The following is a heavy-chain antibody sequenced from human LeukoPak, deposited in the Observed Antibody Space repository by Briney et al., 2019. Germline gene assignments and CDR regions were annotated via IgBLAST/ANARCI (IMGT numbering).Heavy chain of an antibody. Sequence: GESLKISCKASGYSFTRNWIGWVRQMPGKGLEWMGVIYPGDSYDSDTRYSPSFQGQVTISADNSITTAYLQWSSLKASDTAMYYCARLQPSTVTMVGTGSFDVWGQGTMVTVSS. V-gene: IGHV5-51*01. D-gene: IGHD4-17*01. CDR1: GYSFTRNW. J-gene: IGHJ3*01. CDR3: ARLQPSTVTMVGTGSFDV. CDR2: IYPGDSYDSDT.